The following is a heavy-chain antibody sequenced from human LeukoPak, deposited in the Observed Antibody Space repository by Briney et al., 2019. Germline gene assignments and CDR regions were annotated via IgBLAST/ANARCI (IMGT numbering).Heavy chain of an antibody. V-gene: IGHV3-66*02. CDR1: GFTVSSNY. CDR2: IYSGGST. Sequence: GGSLRLSCAASGFTVSSNYMRWVRQAPGKGLEWVSVIYSGGSTYYADSVKGRFTISRDNSKNTLYLQMNSLRAEDTAVYYCASPHYSSSWYVPPDYWGQGTLVTVSS. D-gene: IGHD6-13*01. CDR3: ASPHYSSSWYVPPDY. J-gene: IGHJ4*02.